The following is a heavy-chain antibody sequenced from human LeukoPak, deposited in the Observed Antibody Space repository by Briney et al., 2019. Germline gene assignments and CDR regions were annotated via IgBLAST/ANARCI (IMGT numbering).Heavy chain of an antibody. CDR3: ARALWFGETFPAY. CDR1: GLTISSYS. Sequence: GGSLRLSCAASGLTISSYSMNWVRQAPGKGLQWVSYISSSSSTIYYADSVKGRFTISRDNAKNSLYLQMNSLRAEDTAVYYCARALWFGETFPAYWGQGTLVTVSS. CDR2: ISSSSSTI. V-gene: IGHV3-48*01. D-gene: IGHD3-10*01. J-gene: IGHJ4*02.